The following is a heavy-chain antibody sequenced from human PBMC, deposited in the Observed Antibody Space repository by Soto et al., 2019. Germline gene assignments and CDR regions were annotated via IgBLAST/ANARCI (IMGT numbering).Heavy chain of an antibody. CDR3: ARVPGP. CDR2: IYHSGST. J-gene: IGHJ5*02. Sequence: SETLSHTCAFSGVSISSGGYSLSWIRQPPGKGLEWIGYIYHSGSTYYNPSLKSRVTISVDRSKNQLSLKLSSVTAADTAVYYCARVPGPWGQGTLVTVSS. V-gene: IGHV4-30-2*01. CDR1: GVSISSGGYS. D-gene: IGHD3-10*01.